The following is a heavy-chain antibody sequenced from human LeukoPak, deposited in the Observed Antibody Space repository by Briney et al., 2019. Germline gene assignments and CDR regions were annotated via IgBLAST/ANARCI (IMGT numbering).Heavy chain of an antibody. Sequence: SETLSLTCAVSGGSISSNNWWNWVRQPPGKGLERIGEIFHSGTTNYKSSLKSRVTMSVDKSNNQFSLELTSVTAADTAVYYCATSGVGVRGVLEYRGQGILVTVST. CDR1: GGSISSNNW. CDR3: ATSGVGVRGVLEY. CDR2: IFHSGTT. D-gene: IGHD3-10*01. J-gene: IGHJ1*01. V-gene: IGHV4-4*02.